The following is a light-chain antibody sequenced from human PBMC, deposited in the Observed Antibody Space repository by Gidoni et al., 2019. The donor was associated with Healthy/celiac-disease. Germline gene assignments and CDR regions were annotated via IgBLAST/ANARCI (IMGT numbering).Light chain of an antibody. J-gene: IGLJ2*01. CDR1: SSDVGGYNY. CDR2: EVS. V-gene: IGLV2-14*01. CDR3: SSYTSSSTPYVV. Sequence: QSALTQPASVSGSPGQSITISCTRTSSDVGGYNYVSWYQQHPGKAPKRMIYEVSNRPSGVSNRFSGSKSGNTASLTICGLQAEDEADYYCSSYTSSSTPYVVFGGGTKLTVL.